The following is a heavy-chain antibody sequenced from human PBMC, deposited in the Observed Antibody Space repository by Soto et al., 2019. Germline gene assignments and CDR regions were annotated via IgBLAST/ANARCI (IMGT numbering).Heavy chain of an antibody. J-gene: IGHJ4*02. CDR3: ARDRYGDSPNADY. V-gene: IGHV4-59*01. D-gene: IGHD4-17*01. Sequence: QVQLQESGPGLVKPSETLSLTCTVSGGSISSYYWSWIRQPPGKGLEWIGYIYYSGSTNYNPSLKGRVTISVDTSKNQFSLKLSSVTAADTAVYYCARDRYGDSPNADYWGQGTLVTVSS. CDR2: IYYSGST. CDR1: GGSISSYY.